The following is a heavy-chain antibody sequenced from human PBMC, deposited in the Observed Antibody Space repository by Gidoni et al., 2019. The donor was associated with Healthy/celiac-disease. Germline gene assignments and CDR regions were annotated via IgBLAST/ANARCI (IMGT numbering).Heavy chain of an antibody. J-gene: IGHJ3*02. V-gene: IGHV4-59*01. CDR3: ARVQPEIVRVLRHDAFDI. D-gene: IGHD2-8*02. Sequence: QVQLLESGPALVMPSETLSLTCTVSGGFNRSYYWSCIRLPPGKGLEWIGYIFYSGNTNYNHSHKSRVNICVDTTKNQFSMKLGYVTGADTDVYYCARVQPEIVRVLRHDAFDIWGQGTMVTVSS. CDR2: IFYSGNT. CDR1: GGFNRSYY.